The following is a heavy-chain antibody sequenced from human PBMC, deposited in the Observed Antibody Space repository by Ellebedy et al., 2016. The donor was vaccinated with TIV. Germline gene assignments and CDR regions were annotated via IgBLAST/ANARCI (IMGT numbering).Heavy chain of an antibody. CDR3: ARDLKKRAAAGTELDY. Sequence: PGGSLRLSCAASGFTVFTNYMSWVRQAPGKGLEWVAVVSYDGSNKYYAAPVKGRFTISRDNSKNTLYLQMNSLRAEDTAVYYCARDLKKRAAAGTELDYWGQGTLVTVSS. CDR1: GFTVFTNY. D-gene: IGHD6-13*01. J-gene: IGHJ4*02. V-gene: IGHV3-30-3*01. CDR2: VSYDGSNK.